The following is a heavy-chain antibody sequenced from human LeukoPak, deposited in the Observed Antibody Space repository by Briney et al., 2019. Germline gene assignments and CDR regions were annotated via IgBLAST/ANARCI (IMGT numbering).Heavy chain of an antibody. Sequence: ASVKVSCKASGFPFNTYDINWVRQATGQGLEWMGWMNSNSGNTGYAQEFQGRVTMTRNTSTSTAYMELSSLRSEDTAVYYCARGRTIFGVVIPFDPWGQGTLVTVSS. CDR1: GFPFNTYD. V-gene: IGHV1-8*01. J-gene: IGHJ5*02. CDR2: MNSNSGNT. D-gene: IGHD3-3*01. CDR3: ARGRTIFGVVIPFDP.